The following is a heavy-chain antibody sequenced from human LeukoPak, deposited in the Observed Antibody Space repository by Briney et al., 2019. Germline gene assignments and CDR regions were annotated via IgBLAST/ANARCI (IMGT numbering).Heavy chain of an antibody. CDR2: ISSTSSVI. CDR3: ARDGYSNYFYYYYMDV. V-gene: IGHV3-48*04. Sequence: GGSLRLSCAASGFTLNNYAMGWVRQAPGKGLEWVSYISSTSSVIYYADSVKGRFTISRDNAKNSLYLQMNSLRAEDTAVYYCARDGYSNYFYYYYMDVWGKGTTVTVSS. J-gene: IGHJ6*03. D-gene: IGHD4-11*01. CDR1: GFTLNNYA.